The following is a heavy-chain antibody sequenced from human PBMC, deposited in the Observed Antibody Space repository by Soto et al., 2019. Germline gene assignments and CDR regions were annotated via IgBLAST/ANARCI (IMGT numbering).Heavy chain of an antibody. CDR2: IYYSGST. CDR1: GGSISSYY. Sequence: SETLSLTCTVSGGSISSYYWSWIRQPPGKGLEWIGYIYYSGSTNYNPSLKGRVTISVDTSKSQFSLKLSSVTAADTAVYYCARCVYGSGCYLFDYWGQGTLVTVSS. V-gene: IGHV4-59*01. CDR3: ARCVYGSGCYLFDY. J-gene: IGHJ4*02. D-gene: IGHD3-10*01.